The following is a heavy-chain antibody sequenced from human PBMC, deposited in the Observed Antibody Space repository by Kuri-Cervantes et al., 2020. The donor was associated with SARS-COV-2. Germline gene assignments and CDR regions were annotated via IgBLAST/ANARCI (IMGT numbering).Heavy chain of an antibody. J-gene: IGHJ4*02. CDR2: ISAYNGNT. V-gene: IGHV1-18*04. CDR3: ARVPGIYSYGPPHFDY. Sequence: ASVKVSCKASGYTFTGYYMHWVRQAPGQGLEWMGWISAYNGNTNYAQKLQGRVTMTTDTSTSTAYMELRSLRSDDTAVYYCARVPGIYSYGPPHFDYWGQGTLVTVSS. CDR1: GYTFTGYY. D-gene: IGHD5-18*01.